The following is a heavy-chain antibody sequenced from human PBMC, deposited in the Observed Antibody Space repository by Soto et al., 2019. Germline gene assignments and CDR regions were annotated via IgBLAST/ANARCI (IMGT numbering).Heavy chain of an antibody. Sequence: ASVKVSCKASGDTFTTYGISWVRQAPGQGLEWMGWISGYNGNTKYAQKFQGRVIMTADTSTSTAYMELRSLSSDDTAVYYCAREYCTVTSCYGVDYWGQGTLVTVS. D-gene: IGHD2-2*01. J-gene: IGHJ4*02. CDR2: ISGYNGNT. V-gene: IGHV1-18*01. CDR3: AREYCTVTSCYGVDY. CDR1: GDTFTTYG.